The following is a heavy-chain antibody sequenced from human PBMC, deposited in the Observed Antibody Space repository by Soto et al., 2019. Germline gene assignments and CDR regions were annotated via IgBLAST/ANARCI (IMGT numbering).Heavy chain of an antibody. CDR3: AKGIRRLRVVEWSRGAFDI. D-gene: IGHD3-3*01. V-gene: IGHV3-15*01. CDR1: GFTFSNAW. CDR2: IKSKTDGGTT. Sequence: EVQLVESGGGLVKPGGSLRLSCAASGFTFSNAWMSWVRQAPGKGLEWVGRIKSKTDGGTTDYAAPVKGRFTISRDNAKNTLYLQMNSLRAEDTAVYYCAKGIRRLRVVEWSRGAFDIWGQGTMVTVSS. J-gene: IGHJ3*02.